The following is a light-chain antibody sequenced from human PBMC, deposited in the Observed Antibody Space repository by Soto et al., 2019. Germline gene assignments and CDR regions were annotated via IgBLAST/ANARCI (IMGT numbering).Light chain of an antibody. V-gene: IGKV1-5*01. CDR1: QSISGW. Sequence: IQLTQSPSSLSASVGDRVTITCRASQSISGWLAWYQQKPGKAPKLLIYDVSSLESGVPSRFSGSGSGTEFTLAISSLQPDDFATYYCQHYGGLWTFGLGTKVDIK. CDR2: DVS. CDR3: QHYGGLWT. J-gene: IGKJ1*01.